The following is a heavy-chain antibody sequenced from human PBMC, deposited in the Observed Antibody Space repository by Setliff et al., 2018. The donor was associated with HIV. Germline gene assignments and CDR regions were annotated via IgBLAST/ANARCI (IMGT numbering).Heavy chain of an antibody. CDR2: VTHSGRT. Sequence: SETLSLTCAVYGGSFSGYYWSWIRQPPGKGLEWIGEVTHSGRTNYNPSRESRVATSVDTSKKQFSLRLTSVTAADTAVYYFARGVRDNSGWSSYYFDYWGQGTLVTVSS. CDR3: ARGVRDNSGWSSYYFDY. V-gene: IGHV4-34*01. J-gene: IGHJ4*02. D-gene: IGHD6-19*01. CDR1: GGSFSGYY.